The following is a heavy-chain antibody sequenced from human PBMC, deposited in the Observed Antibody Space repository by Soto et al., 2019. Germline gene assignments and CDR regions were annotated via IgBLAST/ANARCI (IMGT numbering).Heavy chain of an antibody. J-gene: IGHJ4*02. D-gene: IGHD3-10*01. V-gene: IGHV3-30*18. CDR2: ISYDGSNK. Sequence: QVQLVESGGGVVQPGRSLRLSCAASGFTFSSYGMHWVRQAPGKGLEWVAVISYDGSNKYYADSVKGRFTISRDNSKKTMYQQMNSLRAEDTAVYYCAKERTTMVRGVIRDQQDYWGQGTMVTVSS. CDR3: AKERTTMVRGVIRDQQDY. CDR1: GFTFSSYG.